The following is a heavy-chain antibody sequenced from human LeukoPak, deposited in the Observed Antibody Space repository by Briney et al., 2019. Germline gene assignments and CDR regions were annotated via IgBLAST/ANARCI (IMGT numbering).Heavy chain of an antibody. CDR3: LTEDTPTVFDN. J-gene: IGHJ4*02. CDR1: ELTFSTYG. D-gene: IGHD5-18*01. Sequence: GGSLRLSCAASELTFSTYGLHWVRQAPGKGLEWVALISYNGGVRYYADSVRGRFTISRDNSKNTMYLQMNSLRTDDTAVYYCLTEDTPTVFDNCGQGTHVTVS. CDR2: ISYNGGVR. V-gene: IGHV3-30*03.